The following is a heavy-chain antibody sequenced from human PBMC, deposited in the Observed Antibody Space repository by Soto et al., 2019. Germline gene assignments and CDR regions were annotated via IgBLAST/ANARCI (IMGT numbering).Heavy chain of an antibody. J-gene: IGHJ4*02. Sequence: EVQLLESGGGLVQPGGSLRLSCAASGFTFSSYAMTWVRQAPGKGLEWVSGISVSGGSTYYADSVKGRFTISRDNSKNTLDLQMNSLRAEDTAVYYCAKSYGDYYVGFDYWGQGTLVTVSS. D-gene: IGHD4-17*01. V-gene: IGHV3-23*01. CDR3: AKSYGDYYVGFDY. CDR1: GFTFSSYA. CDR2: ISVSGGST.